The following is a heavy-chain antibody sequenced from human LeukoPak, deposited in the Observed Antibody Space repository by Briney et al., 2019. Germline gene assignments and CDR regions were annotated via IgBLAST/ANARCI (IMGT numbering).Heavy chain of an antibody. CDR1: GGSISSDSYY. Sequence: SETLSLTCTVSGGSISSDSYYWAWIRQPPGKGLEWIASIYYSGSTYYNPSLKSRVTISVDTSRNQFSLKLSSVTAADTAVYYCASLAVAGLSEGYWGQGALVIVSS. CDR3: ASLAVAGLSEGY. J-gene: IGHJ4*02. CDR2: IYYSGST. D-gene: IGHD6-19*01. V-gene: IGHV4-39*01.